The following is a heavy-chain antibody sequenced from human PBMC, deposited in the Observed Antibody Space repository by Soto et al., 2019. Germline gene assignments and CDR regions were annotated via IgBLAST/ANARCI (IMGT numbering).Heavy chain of an antibody. J-gene: IGHJ6*02. CDR3: ARGGGGIAARPWAYYYYGMDV. Sequence: GESLKISCKGSGYSFTSYWIGWVRQMPGKGLEWMGIIYPGDSDTRYSPSFQGQVTISADKSISTAYLQWSSLKASDTAMYYCARGGGGIAARPWAYYYYGMDVWGQGTTVTVSS. CDR2: IYPGDSDT. V-gene: IGHV5-51*01. D-gene: IGHD6-6*01. CDR1: GYSFTSYW.